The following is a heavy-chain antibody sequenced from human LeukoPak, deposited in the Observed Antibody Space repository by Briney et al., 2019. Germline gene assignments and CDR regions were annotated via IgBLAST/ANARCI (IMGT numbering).Heavy chain of an antibody. CDR1: GFTFDDYG. D-gene: IGHD3-16*01. J-gene: IGHJ4*02. Sequence: GGCLRLSCAASGFTFDDYGMSWVRQAPGKGLEWVSGINWNGGSTGYADSVKGRFTISRDNAKNSLYLQMNSLRAEDTAVYYCASPSVRGSYGPFDYWGQGTLVTVSS. V-gene: IGHV3-20*04. CDR3: ASPSVRGSYGPFDY. CDR2: INWNGGST.